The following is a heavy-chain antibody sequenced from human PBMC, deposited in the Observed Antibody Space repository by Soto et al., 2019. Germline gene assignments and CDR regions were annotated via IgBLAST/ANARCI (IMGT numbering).Heavy chain of an antibody. CDR1: GGSISSSSYY. V-gene: IGHV4-39*01. CDR2: IYYSGST. J-gene: IGHJ3*02. CDR3: ASPAALVNTYSGDAFDI. Sequence: QLQLQESGPGLVKPSETLSLTCTVSGGSISSSSYYWGWIRQPPGKGLEWIGSIYYSGSTYYNPSLKSRVTISVDAAMNQFSLKRSSVTAADTAVYYWASPAALVNTYSGDAFDIWGPGTMVIVSS. D-gene: IGHD4-17*01.